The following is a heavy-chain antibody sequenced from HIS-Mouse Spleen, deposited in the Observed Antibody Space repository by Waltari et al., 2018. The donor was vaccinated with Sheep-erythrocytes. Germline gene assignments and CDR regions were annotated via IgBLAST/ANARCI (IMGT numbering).Heavy chain of an antibody. CDR3: AKDIGTGLSYGMDV. V-gene: IGHV3-9*01. Sequence: GEAVKTRLTISRDNAKNSLYLQMNSLRAEDTALYYCAKDIGTGLSYGMDVWGQGTTVTVSS. D-gene: IGHD1-1*01. J-gene: IGHJ6*02.